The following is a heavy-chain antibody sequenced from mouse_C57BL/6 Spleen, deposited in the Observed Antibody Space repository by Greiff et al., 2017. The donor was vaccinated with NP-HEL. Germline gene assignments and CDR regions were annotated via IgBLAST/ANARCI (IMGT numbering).Heavy chain of an antibody. Sequence: QVQLKQSGPELVKPGASVKISCKASGYAFSSSWMNWVKQRPGKGLEWIGRIYPGDGDTNYNGKFKGKATLTADKSSSTAYMQLSSLTSEDSAVYFCARALYYSNYVGYFDVWGTGTTVTVSS. J-gene: IGHJ1*03. V-gene: IGHV1-82*01. CDR3: ARALYYSNYVGYFDV. D-gene: IGHD2-5*01. CDR1: GYAFSSSW. CDR2: IYPGDGDT.